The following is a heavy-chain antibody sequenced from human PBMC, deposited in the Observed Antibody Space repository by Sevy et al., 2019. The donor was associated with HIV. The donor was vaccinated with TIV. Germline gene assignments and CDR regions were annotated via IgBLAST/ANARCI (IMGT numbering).Heavy chain of an antibody. CDR3: ARDQSYYDFWSAIGGMDV. Sequence: ASVKVSCKASGYTFTGYYMHWLRQAPGQGLEWMGWINPNSGGTNYAQKFQGRVTMTRDTSISTAYMELSRLRSDDTAVYYCARDQSYYDFWSAIGGMDVWGQGTTLTVSS. CDR2: INPNSGGT. CDR1: GYTFTGYY. D-gene: IGHD3-3*01. J-gene: IGHJ6*02. V-gene: IGHV1-2*02.